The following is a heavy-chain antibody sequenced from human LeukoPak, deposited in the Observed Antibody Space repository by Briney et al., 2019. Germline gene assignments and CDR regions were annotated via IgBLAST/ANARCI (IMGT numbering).Heavy chain of an antibody. CDR2: IYYSGST. V-gene: IGHV4-39*07. CDR3: ARDHGSGSYTINWFDP. CDR1: GGSISSSSYY. D-gene: IGHD3-10*01. Sequence: SETLSLTCTVSGGSISSSSYYWGWIRQPPGKGLEWIGSIYYSGSTYYNPSLKSRVTISVDTSKNQFSLKLSPVTAADTAVYYCARDHGSGSYTINWFDPWGQGTLVTVSS. J-gene: IGHJ5*02.